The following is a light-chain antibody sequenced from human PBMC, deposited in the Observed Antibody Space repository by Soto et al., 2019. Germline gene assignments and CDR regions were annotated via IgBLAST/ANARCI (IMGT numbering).Light chain of an antibody. CDR2: AAS. V-gene: IGKV3-11*01. J-gene: IGKJ3*01. CDR1: QSVSSY. CDR3: QQRSNFA. Sequence: ILLTLSPPTLSFPXGASSPRSCRASQSVSSYLAWYQQKPGQAPRLLIYAASNRATGIPARFSGSGSGTDFTLTISSLEPEDFAVYYCQQRSNFAFGPGTKVDI.